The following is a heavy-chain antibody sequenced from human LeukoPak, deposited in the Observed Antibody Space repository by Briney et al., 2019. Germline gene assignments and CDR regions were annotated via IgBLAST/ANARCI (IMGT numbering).Heavy chain of an antibody. D-gene: IGHD5-12*01. CDR1: GYTFTSYY. J-gene: IGHJ5*02. CDR2: INPSGGST. V-gene: IGHV1-46*01. CDR3: ATVGIDIVATIAPNWFDP. Sequence: GASVKVSCKASGYTFTSYYMHWVRQAPGQGLEWMGIINPSGGSTSYAQKFQGRVTMTRDTSTSTVYMELSSLRSEDTAVYYCATVGIDIVATIAPNWFDPWGQGTLVTVSS.